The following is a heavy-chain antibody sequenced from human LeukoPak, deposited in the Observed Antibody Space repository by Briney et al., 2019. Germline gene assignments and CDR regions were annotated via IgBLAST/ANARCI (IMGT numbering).Heavy chain of an antibody. Sequence: PGGSLRLSCAASGFTFSSYGMHWVRQAPGKGLEWVAVISYDGSNKYYADSVKGRFTISRDNSKNTLYLQMNSLRAEDTAVYYCAKRGRGGAAAGTSRGYYYYMDVWGKGTTVTISS. CDR3: AKRGRGGAAAGTSRGYYYYMDV. V-gene: IGHV3-30*18. CDR2: ISYDGSNK. CDR1: GFTFSSYG. J-gene: IGHJ6*03. D-gene: IGHD6-13*01.